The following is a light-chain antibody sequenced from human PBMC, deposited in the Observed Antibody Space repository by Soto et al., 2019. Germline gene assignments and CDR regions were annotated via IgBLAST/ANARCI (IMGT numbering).Light chain of an antibody. J-gene: IGLJ1*01. V-gene: IGLV2-14*03. Sequence: QSVLTQPASVSGSPGQSITISCTGTSSDVGGYNYVSWYQHHPGKAPKLMIYDVSNRPSGVSNRFSGSKSGNTASLSISGLQPEDEADYYCSSYRTSNTRQIVCGTGTKVHRP. CDR2: DVS. CDR3: SSYRTSNTRQIV. CDR1: SSDVGGYNY.